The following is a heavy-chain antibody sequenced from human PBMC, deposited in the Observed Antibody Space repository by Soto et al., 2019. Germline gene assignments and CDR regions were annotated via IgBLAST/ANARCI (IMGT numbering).Heavy chain of an antibody. V-gene: IGHV3-21*01. CDR1: GFTFSTYS. D-gene: IGHD1-1*01. J-gene: IGHJ4*02. CDR3: AREGINKYKEYYFDS. Sequence: LRLSCAASGFTFSTYSMNWVRQALGKGLEWVSSISGSGNYTHYADFLRGRFTISRDNAKTSLYLQMNSLRAEDTAVYYCAREGINKYKEYYFDSWGQGTVVTVSS. CDR2: ISGSGNYT.